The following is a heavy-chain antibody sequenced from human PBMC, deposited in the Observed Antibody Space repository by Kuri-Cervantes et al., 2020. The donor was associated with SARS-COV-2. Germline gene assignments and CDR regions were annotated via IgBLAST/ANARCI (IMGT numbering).Heavy chain of an antibody. V-gene: IGHV4-4*07. CDR3: ARVISSSYGSGSYYYYYYYMDV. Sequence: SETLSLTCTVSGGSISSYYWSWIRQPAGKGLEWIGRIYTSGSTNYNPSLKSRVTMSVDTSKNQFSLKLSSVTAADTAVYYCARVISSSYGSGSYYYYYYYMDVWGKGTTVTVSS. J-gene: IGHJ6*03. CDR2: IYTSGST. CDR1: GGSISSYY. D-gene: IGHD3-10*01.